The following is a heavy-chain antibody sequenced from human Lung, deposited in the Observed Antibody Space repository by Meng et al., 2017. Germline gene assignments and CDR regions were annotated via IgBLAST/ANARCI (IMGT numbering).Heavy chain of an antibody. CDR3: ARESGYFEY. V-gene: IGHV3-74*03. CDR1: GFTFRSYW. J-gene: IGHJ4*02. Sequence: GQLVVSGGGLVRPGGSLRLSCAASGFTFRSYWMHWVRQAPGKGLVWVSRIRGDGGSIVYADSVKGRFTISRDNAKNTLFLQMNGLRAEDTAVYYCARESGYFEYWGQGILVTVSS. CDR2: IRGDGGSI.